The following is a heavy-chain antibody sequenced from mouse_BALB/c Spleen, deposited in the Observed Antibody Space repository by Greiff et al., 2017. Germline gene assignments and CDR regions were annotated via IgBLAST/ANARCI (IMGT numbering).Heavy chain of an antibody. J-gene: IGHJ4*01. CDR2: IYPGDGDT. V-gene: IGHV1-87*01. CDR3: ARLLDYAMDY. Sequence: LEESGAELARPGASVKLSCKASGYTFTSYWMQWVKQRPGQGLEWIGAIYPGDGDTRYTQKFKGKATLTADKSSSTAYMQLSSLASEDSAVYYCARLLDYAMDYWGQGTSVTVSS. D-gene: IGHD1-1*01. CDR1: GYTFTSYW.